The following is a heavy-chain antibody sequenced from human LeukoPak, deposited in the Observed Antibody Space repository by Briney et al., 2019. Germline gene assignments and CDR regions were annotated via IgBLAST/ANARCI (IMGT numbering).Heavy chain of an antibody. D-gene: IGHD2-2*01. CDR2: IIPIFGTA. Sequence: ASVKVSCKASGGTFSSCAISWVRQAPGQGLEWMGGIIPIFGTANYAQKFQGRVTITADKSTSTAYMELSSLRSEDTAVYYCASSSTSFRGWFDPWGQGTLVTVSS. CDR1: GGTFSSCA. CDR3: ASSSTSFRGWFDP. V-gene: IGHV1-69*06. J-gene: IGHJ5*02.